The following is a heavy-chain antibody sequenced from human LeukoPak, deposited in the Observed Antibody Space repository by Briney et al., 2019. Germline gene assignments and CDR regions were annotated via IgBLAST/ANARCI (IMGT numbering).Heavy chain of an antibody. J-gene: IGHJ5*02. CDR2: ISAYNGNT. CDR1: GYTFTSYG. D-gene: IGHD2-21*02. CDR3: ASGDTAYCGGDCYYWFDP. V-gene: IGHV1-18*01. Sequence: GASVKVSCKASGYTFTSYGISWVRQAPGQGLEWMGWISAYNGNTNYAQKLQGRVTMTTDTSTSTAYMELRSLRSDDTAVYYCASGDTAYCGGDCYYWFDPWGQGTLVTVSS.